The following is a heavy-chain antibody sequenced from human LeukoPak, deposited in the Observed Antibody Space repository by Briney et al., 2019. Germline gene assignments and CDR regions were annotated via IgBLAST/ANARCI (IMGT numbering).Heavy chain of an antibody. CDR2: MNPDSGDT. CDR1: GYTFTAYY. D-gene: IGHD2-2*03. V-gene: IGHV1-8*02. CDR3: VRSGFCTATTCSYKWSLGWFDP. J-gene: IGHJ5*02. Sequence: ASVKVSCKASGYTFTAYYIHWVRQASGQGLEWMGWMNPDSGDTGYAQRFQGRVTMSRDTSVTTAFMELSNLTSEDTAIYYCVRSGFCTATTCSYKWSLGWFDPWGQGALVIVSS.